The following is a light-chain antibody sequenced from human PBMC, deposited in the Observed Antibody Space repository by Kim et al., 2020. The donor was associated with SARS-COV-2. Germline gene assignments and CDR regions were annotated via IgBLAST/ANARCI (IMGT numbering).Light chain of an antibody. J-gene: IGLJ3*02. V-gene: IGLV3-21*04. CDR2: YDS. CDR3: QVWDSSSDHPWV. CDR1: NIGSKS. Sequence: PGKTARINCGGNNIGSKSVHWYPQKPGQAPVLVIYYDSDRPSGIPERFSGSNSGNTATLTISRVEAGDEADYYCQVWDSSSDHPWVFGGGTQLTVL.